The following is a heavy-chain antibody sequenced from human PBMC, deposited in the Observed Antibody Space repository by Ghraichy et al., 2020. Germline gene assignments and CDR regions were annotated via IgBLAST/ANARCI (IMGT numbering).Heavy chain of an antibody. V-gene: IGHV3-48*01. CDR3: ARDSSGYYGAYYYYYGMDV. Sequence: GGSLRLSCAASGFTFSSYSMNWVHQAPGKGLEWVSYISSSSSTIYYADSVKGRFTISRDNAKNSLYLQMNSLRAEDTAVYYCARDSSGYYGAYYYYYGMDVWGQGTTVTVSS. CDR2: ISSSSSTI. D-gene: IGHD3-3*01. CDR1: GFTFSSYS. J-gene: IGHJ6*02.